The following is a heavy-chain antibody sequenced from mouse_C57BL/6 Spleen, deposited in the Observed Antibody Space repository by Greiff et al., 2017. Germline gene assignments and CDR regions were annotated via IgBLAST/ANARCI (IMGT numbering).Heavy chain of an antibody. V-gene: IGHV1-61*01. CDR2: IYPYDGET. CDR3: DRGDYYDSSESEGY. J-gene: IGHJ2*01. Sequence: VQLQQPGPELVRPGSSVKLSCKASGYTFTSYCMDWVKQRPGQGLEWIGNIYPYDGETHYNQKFKDKATLTVDKSSSTAYMQLSSLTTEDSAVYYCDRGDYYDSSESEGYWGQGTTLTVSS. CDR1: GYTFTSYC. D-gene: IGHD1-1*01.